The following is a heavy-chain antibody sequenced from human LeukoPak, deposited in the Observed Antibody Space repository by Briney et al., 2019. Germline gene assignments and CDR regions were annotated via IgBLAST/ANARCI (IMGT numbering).Heavy chain of an antibody. V-gene: IGHV3-15*01. CDR1: GFTFSNAW. J-gene: IGHJ4*02. Sequence: GGSLRLSCAASGFTFSNAWMSWVRQAPGKGLEWVGRIKSKTDGGTTDYAAPVKGRFTISRDDSKNTLYLQMNSLKTEDTAVYYCTTLTRYCSGGSCYPTGNYWGQGTLVTVSS. D-gene: IGHD2-15*01. CDR2: IKSKTDGGTT. CDR3: TTLTRYCSGGSCYPTGNY.